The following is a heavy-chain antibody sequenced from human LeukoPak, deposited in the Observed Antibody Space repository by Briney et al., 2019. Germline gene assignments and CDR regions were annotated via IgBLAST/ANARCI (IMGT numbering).Heavy chain of an antibody. CDR3: ARGSYYYDSSGYYGY. V-gene: IGHV4-59*12. Sequence: TSETLSLTCTVPGGSISSYYWSWIRQPPGKGLEWIGYIYYSGSTNYNPSLKSRVTISVDTSKNQFSLKLSSVTAADTAVYYCARGSYYYDSSGYYGYWGQGTLVTVSS. CDR2: IYYSGST. J-gene: IGHJ4*02. CDR1: GGSISSYY. D-gene: IGHD3-22*01.